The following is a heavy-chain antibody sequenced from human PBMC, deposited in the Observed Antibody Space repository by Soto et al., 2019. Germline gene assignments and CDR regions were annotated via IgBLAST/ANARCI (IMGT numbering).Heavy chain of an antibody. Sequence: ASETLSLTCTVSGGSISTYYWSWIRQPAGKGLEWIGRIYTSGDTYYNPSLESRVTMSVDTSKSQFSLRLSSVTAADAAVYYCARDAYYFDTSGYYLVDNWGQGTLVTVSS. D-gene: IGHD3-22*01. V-gene: IGHV4-4*07. CDR2: IYTSGDT. CDR3: ARDAYYFDTSGYYLVDN. J-gene: IGHJ4*02. CDR1: GGSISTYY.